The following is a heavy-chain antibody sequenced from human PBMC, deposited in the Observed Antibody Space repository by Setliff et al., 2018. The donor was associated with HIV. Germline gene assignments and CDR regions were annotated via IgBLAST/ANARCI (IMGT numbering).Heavy chain of an antibody. V-gene: IGHV3-21*04. J-gene: IGHJ3*01. D-gene: IGHD3-22*01. CDR3: AKLDYYDTSGSCARKVAIDF. Sequence: PGGSLRLSCAASGFTFSSYNMNWVRQAPGKGLEWVSSISSSSSYISYADSVKGRFAIYRDNFKNTLYRQMDSLRAGDKALYYCAKLDYYDTSGSCARKVAIDFWGRGTMVTVSS. CDR1: GFTFSSYN. CDR2: ISSSSSYI.